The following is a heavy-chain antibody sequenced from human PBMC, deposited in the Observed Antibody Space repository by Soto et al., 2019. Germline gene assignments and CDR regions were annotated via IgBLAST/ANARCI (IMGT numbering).Heavy chain of an antibody. CDR1: GFTFSSYA. CDR3: ASPSRDGYTNYWYFDL. V-gene: IGHV3-23*01. Sequence: GGSLRLSCAASGFTFSSYAMSWVRQAPGKGLEWVSAISGSGGSTYYADSVKGRFTISRDNSKNTLYLQMNSLRAEDTAVYYCASPSRDGYTNYWYFDLWGRGTLVTVSS. CDR2: ISGSGGST. D-gene: IGHD5-12*01. J-gene: IGHJ2*01.